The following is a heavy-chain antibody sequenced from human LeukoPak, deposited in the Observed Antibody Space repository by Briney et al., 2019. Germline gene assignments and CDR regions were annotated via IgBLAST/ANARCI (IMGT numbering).Heavy chain of an antibody. Sequence: GASVKVSCKASGYTFTSYGISWVRQAPGQGLEWMGWISAYNGNTNYAQKLQGRVTMTTDTSTDTAYMELSSLRSEDTAVYYCATWSWLRGEGYYFDYWGQGTLVTVSS. CDR3: ATWSWLRGEGYYFDY. CDR1: GYTFTSYG. V-gene: IGHV1-18*01. J-gene: IGHJ4*02. D-gene: IGHD6-13*01. CDR2: ISAYNGNT.